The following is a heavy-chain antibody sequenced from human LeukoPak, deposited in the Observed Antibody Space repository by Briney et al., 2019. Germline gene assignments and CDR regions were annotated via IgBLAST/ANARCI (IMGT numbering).Heavy chain of an antibody. CDR2: ISKTGST. V-gene: IGHV4-61*02. D-gene: IGHD1-26*01. CDR1: SGSISSGSYY. Sequence: PSETLSLTCTVSSGSISSGSYYWSWIRQSAGKELEWIGRISKTGSTSYNPSLMSRVTMSVDTSNNQFSLRLSSATAADTAVYYCGRGVVGATALGYWGQGILVTVAS. CDR3: GRGVVGATALGY. J-gene: IGHJ4*02.